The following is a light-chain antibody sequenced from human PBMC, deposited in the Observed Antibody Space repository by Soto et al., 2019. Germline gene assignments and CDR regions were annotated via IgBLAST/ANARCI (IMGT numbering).Light chain of an antibody. CDR3: QLYGTSPP. V-gene: IGKV3-20*01. CDR1: QSVSSN. CDR2: ASS. Sequence: VVLTHFPGTLSLSPGETATLSCGASQSVSSNLAWYQQKPGQAPRLLIYASSNRATGIPDRFSGSASGADFTLTIDRLEPEDFAVYYCQLYGTSPPFGQGTRLEIK. J-gene: IGKJ5*01.